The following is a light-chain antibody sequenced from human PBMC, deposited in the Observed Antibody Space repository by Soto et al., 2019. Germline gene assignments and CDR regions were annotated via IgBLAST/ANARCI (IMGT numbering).Light chain of an antibody. CDR1: SGHSSYA. CDR2: LNSDGSH. CDR3: QTWGTGYVV. V-gene: IGLV4-69*01. J-gene: IGLJ2*01. Sequence: QLVLTQSPSASASLGASVKLTCTLSSGHSSYAIAWLQQQPEKGPRYLMRLNSDGSHREGDGIPDRFSGSSSGAERYLTISSLQSEDEADYYCQTWGTGYVVFGGGTKLTVL.